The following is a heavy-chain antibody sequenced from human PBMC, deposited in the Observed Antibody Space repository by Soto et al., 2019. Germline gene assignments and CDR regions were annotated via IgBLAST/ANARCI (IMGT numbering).Heavy chain of an antibody. D-gene: IGHD2-15*01. J-gene: IGHJ4*02. CDR1: GFTFSNDG. Sequence: QVQLVESGGGVVQPGRSLRLSCAGSGFTFSNDGLHCVRQAPGKGLEWVAVISDDGSHNYYADSVKGRFTISRDNSNKLLYGSMDSRRVEDTAVYSCANDVVPRYRSRSSCQPAGAYWAEGSLVTVSS. V-gene: IGHV3-30*18. CDR2: ISDDGSHN. CDR3: ANDVVPRYRSRSSCQPAGAY.